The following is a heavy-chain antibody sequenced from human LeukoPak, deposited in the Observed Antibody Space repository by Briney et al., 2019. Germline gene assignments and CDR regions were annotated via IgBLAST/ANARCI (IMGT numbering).Heavy chain of an antibody. Sequence: ASVKVSCKASGYSLTGNYMHWVRQAPGQGLEWMGWISAYNGNTNYAQKLQGRVTMTTDTSTSTAYMELRSLRSDDTAVYYCARDGSSGWPHDYWGQGTLVTVSS. J-gene: IGHJ4*02. V-gene: IGHV1-18*04. CDR1: GYSLTGNY. CDR2: ISAYNGNT. D-gene: IGHD6-19*01. CDR3: ARDGSSGWPHDY.